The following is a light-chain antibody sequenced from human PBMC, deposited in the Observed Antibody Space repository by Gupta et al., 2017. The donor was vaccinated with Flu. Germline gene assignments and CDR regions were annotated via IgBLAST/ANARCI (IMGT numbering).Light chain of an antibody. CDR3: ETWDSDAVV. J-gene: IGLJ2*01. V-gene: IGLV4-60*03. CDR1: SGHSRYT. CDR2: VEGSGSY. Sequence: QPVLTQSSSASASLGSSVKLTCTLSSGHSRYTIAWHQQQPGKAPRYLMKVEGSGSYNKGSGIPDRVSGSKSGADRYLTISNLQSEDEAAYYCETWDSDAVVFGGGTKLTVL.